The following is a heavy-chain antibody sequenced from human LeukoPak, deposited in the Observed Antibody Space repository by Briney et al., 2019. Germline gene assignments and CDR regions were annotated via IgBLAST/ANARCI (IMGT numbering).Heavy chain of an antibody. Sequence: GSLRLSCAASGFTFSSYAMSWVRQAPGKGLEWVSAISGSGGSTYYADSVKGRFTISRDNSKNTLYLQMNSLRAEDTAVYYCAKDRNYYDSSGYFDYWGQGTLVTVSS. D-gene: IGHD3-22*01. J-gene: IGHJ4*02. V-gene: IGHV3-23*01. CDR1: GFTFSSYA. CDR3: AKDRNYYDSSGYFDY. CDR2: ISGSGGST.